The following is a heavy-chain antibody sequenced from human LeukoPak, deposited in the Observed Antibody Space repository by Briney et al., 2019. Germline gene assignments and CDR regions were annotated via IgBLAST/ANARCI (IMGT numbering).Heavy chain of an antibody. CDR2: INPNSGGT. Sequence: ASVKVSCKASGYTFTGYYMHWVRQAPGQGLEWMGWINPNSGGTNYAQKFQGRVTMTRDTSISTAYMELSRLRSDDTAVYYCAREQWFGELSINWFDPWGQGTLVTVSS. D-gene: IGHD3-10*01. CDR3: AREQWFGELSINWFDP. CDR1: GYTFTGYY. J-gene: IGHJ5*02. V-gene: IGHV1-2*02.